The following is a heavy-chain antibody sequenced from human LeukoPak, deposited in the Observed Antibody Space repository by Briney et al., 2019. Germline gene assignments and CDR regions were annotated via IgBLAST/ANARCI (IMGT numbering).Heavy chain of an antibody. CDR1: GYTFTSYD. CDR2: MNPNSGNT. D-gene: IGHD6-19*01. V-gene: IGHV1-8*01. CDR3: ARCLWGAVAGTGYYFDY. J-gene: IGHJ4*02. Sequence: ASVKVSCKASGYTFTSYDINWVRQATGQGLEWMGWMNPNSGNTGYAQKFQGRVTMTRNTSISTAYMELSSLRSEDTAVYYCARCLWGAVAGTGYYFDYWGQGTLVTVSS.